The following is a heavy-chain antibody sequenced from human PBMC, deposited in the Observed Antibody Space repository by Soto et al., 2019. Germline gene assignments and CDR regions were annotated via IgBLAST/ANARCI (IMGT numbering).Heavy chain of an antibody. CDR2: INQDGSKK. J-gene: IGHJ4*02. V-gene: IGHV3-7*01. Sequence: PGGSLRLSCAASGLTFSTYWMDWVRQTPGKGLEWVANINQDGSKKNYVDSVKGRFTISRDNAKNSLYLQMSSLTAEDSALYYCSRSLNSWGQGTLVTVSS. CDR1: GLTFSTYW. CDR3: SRSLNS.